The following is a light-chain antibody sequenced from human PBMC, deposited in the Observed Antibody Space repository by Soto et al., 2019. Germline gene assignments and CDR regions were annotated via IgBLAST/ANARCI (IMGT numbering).Light chain of an antibody. J-gene: IGLJ2*01. CDR1: SSDVGGYNY. CDR2: FVG. CDR3: SSYTSSSTVV. V-gene: IGLV2-14*01. Sequence: QSALTQPASVSGFPGQSITISCTGTSSDVGGYNYVSWYRQHPGTAPKLMTYFVGNRPSGVSNRFYGSKSGSTASLTISGIQSEDEADYYCSSYTSSSTVVFGGGTKLTVL.